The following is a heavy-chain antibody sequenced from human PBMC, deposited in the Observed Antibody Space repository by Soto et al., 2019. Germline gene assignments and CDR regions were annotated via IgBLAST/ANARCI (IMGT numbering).Heavy chain of an antibody. CDR1: GVTFGSYA. D-gene: IGHD2-2*01. CDR2: IIPIPGTA. V-gene: IGHV1-69*01. J-gene: IGHJ6*02. Sequence: QVQLVQSGAEVKKPGSSVKVSCKASGVTFGSYAISWVRQAPGQGLEWMGGIIPIPGTANYAQKFQGRVTIAADESTSTAYMELSSLRSEDTDVYYCARTQGSSTSLEIYYYYYYGIDVWGQGTTVTVSS. CDR3: ARTQGSSTSLEIYYYYYYGIDV.